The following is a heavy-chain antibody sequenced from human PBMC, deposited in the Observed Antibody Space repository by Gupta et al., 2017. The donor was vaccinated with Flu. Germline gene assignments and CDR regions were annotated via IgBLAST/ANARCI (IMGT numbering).Heavy chain of an antibody. D-gene: IGHD2-21*02. CDR3: VRLTPCGGDCYYFQH. CDR1: GDTFSSYT. CDR2: ILPILGAT. Sequence: QVQLVQSEAEVKKSGSSVKVSCKASGDTFSSYTFSWVRQAPGQGLEWMGGILPILGATNYAQEFQGRVTITADEVTSTVYMAVSSLKSDDTAVYYCVRLTPCGGDCYYFQHWGQGTLVTVPS. J-gene: IGHJ1*01. V-gene: IGHV1-69*01.